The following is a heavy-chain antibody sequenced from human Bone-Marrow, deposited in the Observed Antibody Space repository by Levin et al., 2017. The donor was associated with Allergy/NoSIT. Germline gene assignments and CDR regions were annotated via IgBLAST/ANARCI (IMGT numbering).Heavy chain of an antibody. CDR1: GFTFSNSS. CDR2: ISDSSSSI. J-gene: IGHJ6*02. Sequence: GESLKISCAASGFTFSNSSMNWVRQAPGKGLEWVSYISDSSSSIFYADSVKGRFTISRDNAKNSLFLQMNSLRDEDTAVYYCARDCPHLSYSSTWYYYYGMDGWGQGTTVNVSS. D-gene: IGHD6-13*01. CDR3: ARDCPHLSYSSTWYYYYGMDG. V-gene: IGHV3-48*02.